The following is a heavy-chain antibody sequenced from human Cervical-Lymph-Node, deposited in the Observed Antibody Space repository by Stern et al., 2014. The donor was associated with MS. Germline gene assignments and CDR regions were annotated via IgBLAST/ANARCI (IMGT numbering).Heavy chain of an antibody. Sequence: VHMGEYGGGVVQPGRSLRLSCAASGNFLSRYAMHRTRHAPAKGLEWVALIWYDGSNPYYADSVTGRFTISRDNFKNTLYLQMNSLRAEDTAVYYCASAYSSSHYYFDYWGQGTLVTVSS. CDR3: ASAYSSSHYYFDY. J-gene: IGHJ4*02. V-gene: IGHV3-33*01. CDR1: GNFLSRYA. CDR2: IWYDGSNP. D-gene: IGHD6-13*01.